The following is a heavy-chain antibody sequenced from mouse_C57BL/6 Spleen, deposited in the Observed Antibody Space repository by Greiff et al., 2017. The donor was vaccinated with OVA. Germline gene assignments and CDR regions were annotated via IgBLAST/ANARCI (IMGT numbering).Heavy chain of an antibody. J-gene: IGHJ2*01. D-gene: IGHD3-1*01. CDR1: GYAFTNYL. V-gene: IGHV1-54*01. CDR2: INPGSGGT. CDR3: ARGLYGDY. Sequence: QVQLQQSGAELVRPGTSVKVSCKASGYAFTNYLIEWVKQRPGQGLEWIGVINPGSGGTNYNEKLKGKATLTADKSSSTAYMQLSSLTSEDSAVYFCARGLYGDYWGQGTTLTVSS.